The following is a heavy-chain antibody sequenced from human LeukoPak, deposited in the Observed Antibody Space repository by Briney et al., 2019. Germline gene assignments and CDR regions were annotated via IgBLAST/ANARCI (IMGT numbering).Heavy chain of an antibody. Sequence: SETLSLTCTVSGYSLTSGYYWGWIRPPPGKGLEWIASIFHSGSTFYNPSVKSRVTISVDTSKNQFSLTLRSVTAADTAVYYCARETEKQWQYWGQGTMATVSS. CDR3: ARETEKQWQY. CDR1: GYSLTSGYY. J-gene: IGHJ3*01. CDR2: IFHSGST. D-gene: IGHD6-19*01. V-gene: IGHV4-38-2*02.